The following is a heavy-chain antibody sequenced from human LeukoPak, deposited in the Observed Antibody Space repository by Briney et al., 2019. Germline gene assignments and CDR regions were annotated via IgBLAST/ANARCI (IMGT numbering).Heavy chain of an antibody. CDR3: ARATTVTLNWFDP. D-gene: IGHD4-17*01. J-gene: IGHJ5*02. CDR1: GGSITSYY. V-gene: IGHV4-59*01. CDR2: FYYSGST. Sequence: SETLTLTCTVSGGSITSYYGSWIRQPPGKGLEWIGYFYYSGSTNYNPSLKSRVTISVDTSKNQFSLRLSSVTAVDTAVYYCARATTVTLNWFDPCGQGTLVTVSS.